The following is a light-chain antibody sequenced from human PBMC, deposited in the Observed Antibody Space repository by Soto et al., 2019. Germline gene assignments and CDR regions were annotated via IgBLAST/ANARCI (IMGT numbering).Light chain of an antibody. CDR3: LQDYNYPLT. Sequence: AIQMTQSPSSLSASVGDRVTITCRASQGIRNDLGWYQQKPGKAPKLQIYAASSLQSGVPSSFSCSGSGTDFTLTISSLQNEDFATSYCLQDYNYPLTFGQGTKVAIK. V-gene: IGKV1-6*01. J-gene: IGKJ1*01. CDR2: AAS. CDR1: QGIRND.